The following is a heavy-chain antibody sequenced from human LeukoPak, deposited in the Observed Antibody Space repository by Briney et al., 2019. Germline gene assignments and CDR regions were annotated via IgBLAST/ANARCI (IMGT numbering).Heavy chain of an antibody. Sequence: SETLSLTCAVYGGSFSGYYWSWIRQPPGKGLEWIGEINHSGSTNYNPSLKSRVTIPVDTSKNQFSLKLSSVTAADTAVYYCARAPHSSSWSLDYWGQGTLVTVSS. J-gene: IGHJ4*02. D-gene: IGHD6-13*01. CDR1: GGSFSGYY. CDR3: ARAPHSSSWSLDY. CDR2: INHSGST. V-gene: IGHV4-34*01.